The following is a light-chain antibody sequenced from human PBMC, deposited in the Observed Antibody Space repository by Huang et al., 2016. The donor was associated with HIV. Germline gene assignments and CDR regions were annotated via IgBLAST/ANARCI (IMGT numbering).Light chain of an antibody. V-gene: IGKV1-39*01. J-gene: IGKJ1*01. CDR3: QQTYTGVT. Sequence: DIQLTQSPSSLSASVGDRVTITCRASQSINTYLNWFQQKPGKAPKVLISAASTLQSGVPSRYSGGGSGTHITLTITRLQPEDFATYYCQQTYTGVTFGQGTKVEIK. CDR2: AAS. CDR1: QSINTY.